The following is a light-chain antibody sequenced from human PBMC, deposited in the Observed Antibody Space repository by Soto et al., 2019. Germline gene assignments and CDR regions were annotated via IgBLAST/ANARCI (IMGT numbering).Light chain of an antibody. Sequence: EIVLTQSPGTLSLFPGERATLSCRASQSVSSNYLTWYQQKPGQAPRLLIFGTSTRATGIPDRFSGSGSGTDFTLTSSSLEPEDFAVYYCQQYGGSSDTFGQGTKLEIK. CDR3: QQYGGSSDT. J-gene: IGKJ2*01. CDR1: QSVSSNY. V-gene: IGKV3-20*01. CDR2: GTS.